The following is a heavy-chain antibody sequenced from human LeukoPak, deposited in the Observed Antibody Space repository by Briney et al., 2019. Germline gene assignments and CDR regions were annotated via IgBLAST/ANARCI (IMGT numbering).Heavy chain of an antibody. CDR1: GGSISSSSYY. V-gene: IGHV4-39*07. J-gene: IGHJ6*03. CDR2: IYYSGST. D-gene: IGHD6-13*01. Sequence: PSETLSLTCTVSGGSISSSSYYWGWIRQPPGKGLEWIGSIYYSGSTYYNPSLKSRVTISVDTSKNRFSLKLSSVTAADTAVYYCARAVRSWPGYYYYYMDVWGKGTTVTVSS. CDR3: ARAVRSWPGYYYYYMDV.